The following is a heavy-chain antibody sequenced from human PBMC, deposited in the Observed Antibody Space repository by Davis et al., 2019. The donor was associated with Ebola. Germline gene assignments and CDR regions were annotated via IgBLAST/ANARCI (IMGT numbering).Heavy chain of an antibody. CDR2: INHTGST. CDR3: VRRSNLSFDY. V-gene: IGHV4-34*01. J-gene: IGHJ4*02. D-gene: IGHD2-2*01. Sequence: MPGGSLRLSCAVYGGSFNYYYWTWIRQPPGKGLKWIGEINHTGSTNYNPSLKSRVTISVDTSKNQFSLKLSSVTAADTAVYYCVRRSNLSFDYWGQGTLVTVSS. CDR1: GGSFNYYY.